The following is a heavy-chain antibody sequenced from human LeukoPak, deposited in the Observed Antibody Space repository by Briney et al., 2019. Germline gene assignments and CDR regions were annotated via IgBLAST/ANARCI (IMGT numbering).Heavy chain of an antibody. CDR1: GGSISSGSYY. CDR3: ARAMVVVAATGYFDY. D-gene: IGHD2-15*01. V-gene: IGHV4-61*02. Sequence: SQTLSLTCTVSGGSISSGSYYWSWIRQPAGKGLEWIGRIYTSGSTYYNPSLKSRVTISVDTSKNQFSLKLSSVTAADTAVYYCARAMVVVAATGYFDYWGLGTLLTVSS. CDR2: IYTSGST. J-gene: IGHJ4*02.